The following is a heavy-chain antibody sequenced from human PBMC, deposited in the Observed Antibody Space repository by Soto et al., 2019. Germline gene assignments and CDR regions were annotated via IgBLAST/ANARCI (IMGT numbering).Heavy chain of an antibody. CDR1: GYTFTSYA. Sequence: RASXKVSCKASGYTFTSYAMHWVRQAPGQRLEWMGWINAGNGNTKYSQKFQGRGTITRDTSASTAYMELSSLRSEDTAVYYCARDLGGWPDYWGQGTLVTVSS. CDR2: INAGNGNT. V-gene: IGHV1-3*01. J-gene: IGHJ4*02. D-gene: IGHD2-15*01. CDR3: ARDLGGWPDY.